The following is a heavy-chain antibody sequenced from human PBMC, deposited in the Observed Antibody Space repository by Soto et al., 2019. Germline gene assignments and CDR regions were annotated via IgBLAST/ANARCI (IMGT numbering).Heavy chain of an antibody. CDR2: ISKSSSLI. J-gene: IGHJ4*02. Sequence: KPGGSLRLSXVGSGFIFSSFTMTWVRQAPGMGLQYLASISKSSSLIYYADSVRGRFIISRDNSKDSVFLQMYSLRAEDTAMYYCVRGDDRVDWGQGTLVTVSS. CDR3: VRGDDRVD. V-gene: IGHV3-21*01. D-gene: IGHD1-1*01. CDR1: GFIFSSFT.